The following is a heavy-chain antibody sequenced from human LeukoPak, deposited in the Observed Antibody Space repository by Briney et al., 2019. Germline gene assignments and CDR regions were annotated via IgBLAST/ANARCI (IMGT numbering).Heavy chain of an antibody. J-gene: IGHJ4*02. D-gene: IGHD3-3*02. Sequence: ASETLSLTCTVVGSSISSRDENWNWIRQPPGKGLEWIGNVDYNGNIYYSPSLKSRALVSVDTSKNQVSLRLTSVTAADTAVYFCARSNHFWSGFLDTWGQGTLVTVSS. CDR2: VDYNGNI. V-gene: IGHV4-39*07. CDR3: ARSNHFWSGFLDT. CDR1: GSSISSRDEN.